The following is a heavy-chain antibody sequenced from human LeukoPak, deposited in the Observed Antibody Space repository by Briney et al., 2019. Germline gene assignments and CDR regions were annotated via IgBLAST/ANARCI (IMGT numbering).Heavy chain of an antibody. CDR2: IRYDGGDT. Sequence: PGGSLRLSCAASGFTFSDYWMHWVRQAPGKGLVWVSRIRYDGGDTQYADSVKGRFTVSRDNAKNTLYLQMNSLRAEDTAVYYCAKDRSYSSSWYFDYWGQGTLVTVSS. D-gene: IGHD6-13*01. J-gene: IGHJ4*02. V-gene: IGHV3-74*03. CDR3: AKDRSYSSSWYFDY. CDR1: GFTFSDYW.